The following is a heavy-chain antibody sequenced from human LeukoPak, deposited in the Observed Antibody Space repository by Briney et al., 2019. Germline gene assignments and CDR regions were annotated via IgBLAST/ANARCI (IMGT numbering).Heavy chain of an antibody. CDR3: ARVPVYGSGSYYNPPRFDP. CDR1: GYTFTSYD. Sequence: ASVKVSCTASGYTFTSYDINWVRQATGQGLEWMGWMNPNSGNTGYAQKFQGRVTMTRNTSISTAYMELSSLRSEDTAVYYCARVPVYGSGSYYNPPRFDPWGQGTLVTVSS. CDR2: MNPNSGNT. D-gene: IGHD3-10*01. J-gene: IGHJ5*02. V-gene: IGHV1-8*01.